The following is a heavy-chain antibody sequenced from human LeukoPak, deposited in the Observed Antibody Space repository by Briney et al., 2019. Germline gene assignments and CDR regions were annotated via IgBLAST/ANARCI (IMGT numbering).Heavy chain of an antibody. J-gene: IGHJ4*02. V-gene: IGHV4-4*07. CDR2: FYSSGST. Sequence: SETLSLTCTVPGGSITTHYWNWFRQPAGKGLEWIGRFYSSGSTIYNPSLRSRVTMPVDTSKNEFSLKVSSVTAADTAVYYCARGSYGYVDYWGQGTLVTVSS. D-gene: IGHD3-16*01. CDR1: GGSITTHY. CDR3: ARGSYGYVDY.